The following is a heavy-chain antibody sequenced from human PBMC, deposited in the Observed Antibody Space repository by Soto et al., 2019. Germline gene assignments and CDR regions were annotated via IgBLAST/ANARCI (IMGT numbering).Heavy chain of an antibody. V-gene: IGHV4-31*03. Sequence: SETLSLTYTVSGGSISSGGYYWSWIRQHPGKGLEWIGYIYYSGSTYYNPSLKSRVTISVDTSKNQFSLKLSSVTAADTAVYYCARGGVTPTFTYYYYGMDVWGQGTTVTVSS. CDR1: GGSISSGGYY. J-gene: IGHJ6*02. CDR2: IYYSGST. CDR3: ARGGVTPTFTYYYYGMDV. D-gene: IGHD3-16*01.